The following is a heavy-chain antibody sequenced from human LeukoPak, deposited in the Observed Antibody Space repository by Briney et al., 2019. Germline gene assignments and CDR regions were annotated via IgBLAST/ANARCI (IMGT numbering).Heavy chain of an antibody. D-gene: IGHD1-7*01. V-gene: IGHV3-21*01. CDR1: GFTFSSYS. CDR3: ARGNYGSDYFDY. J-gene: IGHJ4*02. CDR2: ISRSSSYI. Sequence: GGSLRLSCAASGFTFSSYSMNWVRQAPGKGLEWVSSISRSSSYIYYADSVKGRFTISRDNAKNSLYLQMNSLRAEDTAVYYCARGNYGSDYFDYWGQGTLVTVSS.